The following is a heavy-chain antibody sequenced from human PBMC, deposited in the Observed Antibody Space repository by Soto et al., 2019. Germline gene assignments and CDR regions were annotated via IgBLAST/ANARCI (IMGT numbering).Heavy chain of an antibody. D-gene: IGHD3-10*01. J-gene: IGHJ6*02. V-gene: IGHV1-69*12. CDR1: GGTFSSYA. CDR2: IIPIFGTA. Sequence: QVQLVQSGAEVKKPGSSVKVSCKASGGTFSSYAISWVRQAPGQGLEWMGGIIPIFGTANYAQKFQGRVTITADESTSTAYVEVGSRSAEDTAVYYCARAGKGGDGSGSSSHYYCYGMDVWGQGTTVTVSS. CDR3: ARAGKGGDGSGSSSHYYCYGMDV.